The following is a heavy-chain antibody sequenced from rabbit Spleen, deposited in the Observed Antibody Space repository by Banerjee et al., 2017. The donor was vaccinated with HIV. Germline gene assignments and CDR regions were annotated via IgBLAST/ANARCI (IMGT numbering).Heavy chain of an antibody. Sequence: QEQLVESGGGLVQPGGSLKLSCKASGFDFSVYGLSWVRQAPGKGLEWIGYIDPIFGRTYYASWVNGRFTISSHNAQNTLYLQLNSLTAADTATYFCVRDDGTYDYIDGYFRLWGPGTLVTVS. J-gene: IGHJ4*01. CDR3: VRDDGTYDYIDGYFRL. CDR1: GFDFSVYG. V-gene: IGHV1S47*01. D-gene: IGHD5-1*01. CDR2: IDPIFGRT.